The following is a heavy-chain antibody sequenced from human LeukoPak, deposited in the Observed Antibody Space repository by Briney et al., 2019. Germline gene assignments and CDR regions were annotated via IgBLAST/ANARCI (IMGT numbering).Heavy chain of an antibody. D-gene: IGHD4-17*01. CDR3: ANPTRSTVTTPLVGY. CDR1: GFTFSSYA. J-gene: IGHJ4*02. CDR2: ITGTSGTT. Sequence: GGSLRLSRAASGFTFSSYAMSWVRQAPGKGLEWVSVITGTSGTTYYAESVKGRFTISRDNSKNTVYLQMNSLRADDTAVYYCANPTRSTVTTPLVGYWGQGTLVTVSS. V-gene: IGHV3-23*01.